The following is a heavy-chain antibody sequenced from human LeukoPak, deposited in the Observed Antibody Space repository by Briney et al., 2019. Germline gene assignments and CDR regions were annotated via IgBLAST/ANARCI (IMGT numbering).Heavy chain of an antibody. CDR2: IKSKTDGGTT. CDR1: GFTFSNAW. V-gene: IGHV3-15*01. Sequence: GGSLRLSCAASGFTFSNAWMSWVRQAPGKGLEWVGRIKSKTDGGTTDYAAPVKGRFTISRDDSKNTLYLQMNSLKTEDTAVYYCTTGPMILSAFDIWGQGTMVTVSS. D-gene: IGHD3-22*01. CDR3: TTGPMILSAFDI. J-gene: IGHJ3*02.